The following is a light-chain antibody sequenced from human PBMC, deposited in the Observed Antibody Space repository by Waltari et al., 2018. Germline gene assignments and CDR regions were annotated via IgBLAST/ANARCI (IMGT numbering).Light chain of an antibody. CDR1: QSGLYTSNNKNY. V-gene: IGKV4-1*01. CDR2: WAT. Sequence: IVMFQSSDSLPVFSGERATANCNSSQSGLYTSNNKNYLAWYQQKSGQPPKLLIHWATTRESGVPDRFSGRGSGTDFTLTISSLQAEDVAVYYCQQYYSGPLTFGGGTKVEI. J-gene: IGKJ4*01. CDR3: QQYYSGPLT.